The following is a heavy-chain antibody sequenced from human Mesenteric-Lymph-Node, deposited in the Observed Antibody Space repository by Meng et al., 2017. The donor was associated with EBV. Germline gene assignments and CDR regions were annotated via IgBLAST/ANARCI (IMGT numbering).Heavy chain of an antibody. V-gene: IGHV1-18*01. CDR2: ISAYNANT. J-gene: IGHJ4*02. CDR3: ARISDYDSSGLDY. CDR1: GYTFANFG. Sequence: QVQLLQAGAEVKKPGASVKVSCKASGYTFANFGITWGRQAPGQGLEWMGWISAYNANTDYAQTLQGRVTMTKDTSTSTAYMDLRSLRPDDTAVYYCARISDYDSSGLDYWGQGTLVTVSS. D-gene: IGHD3-22*01.